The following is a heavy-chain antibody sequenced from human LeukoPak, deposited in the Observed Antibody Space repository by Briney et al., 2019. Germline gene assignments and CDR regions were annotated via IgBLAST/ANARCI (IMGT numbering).Heavy chain of an antibody. V-gene: IGHV3-23*01. CDR2: IGGSGDHT. CDR1: GFTFSSYA. J-gene: IGHJ4*02. D-gene: IGHD3-10*01. CDR3: TKEGASLGSGYFDC. Sequence: GGSLRLSCAPSGFTFSSYAMSWVRQAPGKGLEWVAAIGGSGDHTFYADSVKGRFTISRDNSKNTLYLQMNSLRVEDAALYYCTKEGASLGSGYFDCWGQGTRVTVSS.